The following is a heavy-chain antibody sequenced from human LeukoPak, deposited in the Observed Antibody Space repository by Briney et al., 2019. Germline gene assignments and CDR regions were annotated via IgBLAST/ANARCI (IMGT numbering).Heavy chain of an antibody. CDR3: AKDNDYVWGSYRYNYVDY. CDR2: ISGSGGST. CDR1: GFTFSSYA. J-gene: IGHJ4*02. Sequence: GGSLRPSCAASGFTFSSYAMSWVRQAPGKGLEWVSAISGSGGSTYYADSVKGRFTISRDNSKNTLYLQMNSLRAEDTAVYYCAKDNDYVWGSYRYNYVDYWGQGTLVTVSS. V-gene: IGHV3-23*01. D-gene: IGHD3-16*02.